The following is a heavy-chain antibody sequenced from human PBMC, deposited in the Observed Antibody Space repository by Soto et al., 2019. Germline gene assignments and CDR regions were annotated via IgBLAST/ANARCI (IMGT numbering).Heavy chain of an antibody. D-gene: IGHD6-13*01. CDR3: AKDGLSDSPSAIDY. V-gene: IGHV3-23*01. Sequence: LRLSCAASGFMFSRSGMTWVRQAPGMRLESVAGIGGSGRNTYYADSVKGRFTISRDNSKNTLFLQMNSLRDEDTAIYYCAKDGLSDSPSAIDYWGQGTRVTVSS. J-gene: IGHJ4*02. CDR1: GFMFSRSG. CDR2: IGGSGRNT.